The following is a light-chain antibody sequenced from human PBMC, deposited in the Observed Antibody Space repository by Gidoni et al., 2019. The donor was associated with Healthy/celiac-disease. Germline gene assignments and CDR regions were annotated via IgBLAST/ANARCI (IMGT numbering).Light chain of an antibody. CDR3: QQSYSTVA. CDR2: AAS. CDR1: QSISSY. V-gene: IGKV1-39*01. J-gene: IGKJ1*01. Sequence: DIQMTQSPSSRSASVGDRVTITCRASQSISSYLNWYQQKPGKAPKLLIYAASSLQSGVPSRFSGSGSGTDFTLTISSLQPEDFATYYCQQSYSTVAFGQGTKVEIK.